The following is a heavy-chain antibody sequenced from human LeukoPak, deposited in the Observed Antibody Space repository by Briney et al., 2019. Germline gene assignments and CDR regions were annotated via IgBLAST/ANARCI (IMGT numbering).Heavy chain of an antibody. CDR1: GFSFSGYA. CDR3: AKDLRSLYESGNYGWFDP. CDR2: ISINGGTT. V-gene: IGHV3-23*01. J-gene: IGHJ5*02. D-gene: IGHD3-10*01. Sequence: GGSLRLSCVASGFSFSGYAMSWVRQAPGKGPEWVSSISINGGTTYYADSVKGRFTISRDNSKNTLYLQMNSLRAEDTAVYYCAKDLRSLYESGNYGWFDPWGQGALVTVSS.